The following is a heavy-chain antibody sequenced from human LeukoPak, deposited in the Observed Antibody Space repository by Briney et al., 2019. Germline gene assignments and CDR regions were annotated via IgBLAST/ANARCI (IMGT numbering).Heavy chain of an antibody. D-gene: IGHD6-13*01. CDR2: ISAYNGNT. J-gene: IGHJ6*02. CDR3: AREAAAAGTYYYGMDV. Sequence: ASVKVSCKASGYTFTSYGISWVRQAPGQGLEWMGWISAYNGNTNYAQKLQGRVTMTTDTSTSTAYMELRSLRSDDTAVYYCAREAAAAGTYYYGMDVGAQEPRVTVPS. CDR1: GYTFTSYG. V-gene: IGHV1-18*01.